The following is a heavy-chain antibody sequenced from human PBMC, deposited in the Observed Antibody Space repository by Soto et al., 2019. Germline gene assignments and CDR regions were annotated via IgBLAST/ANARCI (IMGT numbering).Heavy chain of an antibody. V-gene: IGHV3-74*01. CDR2: IYNDGTYS. CDR1: GFIFKMYW. J-gene: IGHJ4*02. CDR3: TRGPRPISTGTGDY. Sequence: GGSLSLSCAATGFIFKMYWMHWVRQSPGKGLVWISRIYNDGTYSDYADSVRGRFTISRDNVNDTLYLQMNNLRAEDSGLYYCTRGPRPISTGTGDYWGQGTQVTVSS. D-gene: IGHD3-10*01.